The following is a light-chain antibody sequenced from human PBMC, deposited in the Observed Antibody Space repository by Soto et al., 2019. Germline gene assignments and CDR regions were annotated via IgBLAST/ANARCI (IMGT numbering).Light chain of an antibody. Sequence: EKVMTQSPATLSMSPGERATLSCRASQSVSSFLAWYQQKPGKAPRLLIYGASTRATGIPARFSGSGSGTECTLTISSLQSEDFAVYYGQQYSNWPSWTFGQGTKVEVK. CDR3: QQYSNWPSWT. CDR2: GAS. J-gene: IGKJ1*01. CDR1: QSVSSF. V-gene: IGKV3-15*01.